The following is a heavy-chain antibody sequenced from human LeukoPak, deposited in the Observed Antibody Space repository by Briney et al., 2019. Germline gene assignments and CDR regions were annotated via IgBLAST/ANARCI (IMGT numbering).Heavy chain of an antibody. CDR2: INQDGGDR. J-gene: IGHJ5*02. V-gene: IGHV3-7*01. D-gene: IGHD4-23*01. CDR1: GFTFSGYW. Sequence: PGGSLRLSCAASGFTFSGYWMGWVRQAPGKGLEWVANINQDGGDRNYADSVKGRFTISRDNAKNSLYLQMNSLRAEDTAVYYCARDPHGGNSLGPWGQGTLVTVSS. CDR3: ARDPHGGNSLGP.